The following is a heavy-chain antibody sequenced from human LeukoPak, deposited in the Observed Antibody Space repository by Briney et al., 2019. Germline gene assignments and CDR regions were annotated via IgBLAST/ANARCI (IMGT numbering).Heavy chain of an antibody. J-gene: IGHJ4*02. Sequence: SQTLSLTCTVSGGSISSGGYYWSWIRQPPGKGLEWIGYIYHSGSTYYNPSLKSQVTISVDRSKNQFSLKLSSVTAADTAVYYCARDDGRGVVTPYWGQGTLVTVSS. V-gene: IGHV4-30-2*01. CDR3: ARDDGRGVVTPY. CDR2: IYHSGST. CDR1: GGSISSGGYY. D-gene: IGHD2-21*02.